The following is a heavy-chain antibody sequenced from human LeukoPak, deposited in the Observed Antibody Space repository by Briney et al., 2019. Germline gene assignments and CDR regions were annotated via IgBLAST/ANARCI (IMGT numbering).Heavy chain of an antibody. CDR2: IYPGDSDT. CDR1: GYSFTSYW. V-gene: IGHV5-51*01. Sequence: GESLKISCKGSGYSFTSYWIGWVRQMPGKGLEWMGIIYPGDSDTRYSPSFQGQVTISADKSISTAYLQWSSLKASDTAMYYCARQGYLSGSGSSYNWFDPWGQGTLVTVSS. CDR3: ARQGYLSGSGSSYNWFDP. D-gene: IGHD3-10*01. J-gene: IGHJ5*02.